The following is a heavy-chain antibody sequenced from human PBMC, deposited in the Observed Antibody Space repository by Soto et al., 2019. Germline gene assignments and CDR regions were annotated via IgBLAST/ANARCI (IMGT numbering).Heavy chain of an antibody. Sequence: ASVKVSCKASGYTFTSYGISWVRQAPGQGLEWMGWIGAYNGNTNYAQKLQGRVTMTTDTSTSTAYMELRSLRSDDTAVYYCARDVTGTTDFDPWGQGTLVTVSS. D-gene: IGHD1-7*01. CDR3: ARDVTGTTDFDP. CDR2: IGAYNGNT. J-gene: IGHJ5*02. V-gene: IGHV1-18*01. CDR1: GYTFTSYG.